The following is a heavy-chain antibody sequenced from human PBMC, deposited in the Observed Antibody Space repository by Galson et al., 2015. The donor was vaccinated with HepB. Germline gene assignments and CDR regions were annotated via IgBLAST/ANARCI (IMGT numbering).Heavy chain of an antibody. V-gene: IGHV3-23*01. CDR3: AKVAILGATPHYFDH. CDR2: ISGSGDRT. Sequence: SWVRQAPGKGLEWVSAISGSGDRTYFEDFVKGRFTISRDNSKNTVYLQMNSLRAEDTAVYYCAKVAILGATPHYFDHWGQGTLVTVS. D-gene: IGHD3-16*01. J-gene: IGHJ4*02.